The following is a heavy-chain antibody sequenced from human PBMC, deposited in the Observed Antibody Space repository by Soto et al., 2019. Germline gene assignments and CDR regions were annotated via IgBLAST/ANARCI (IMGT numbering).Heavy chain of an antibody. J-gene: IGHJ4*02. D-gene: IGHD2-15*01. CDR2: IAYDGINK. CDR3: TRSCDGPSCSDY. CDR1: GFTFSTYA. Sequence: QVQLVESGGGVVQPGRSLSLSCAASGFTFSTYAMHWVRQAPGKGLERVAVIAYDGINKYYADSVNGRFTISRDNSRNTVNLQMNSLRAEDTAVYYGTRSCDGPSCSDYWGQGTLVTVSS. V-gene: IGHV3-30-3*01.